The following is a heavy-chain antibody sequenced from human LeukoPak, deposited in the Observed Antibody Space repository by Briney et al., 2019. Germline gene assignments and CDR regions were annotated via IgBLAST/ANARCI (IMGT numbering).Heavy chain of an antibody. CDR2: IYYSGST. Sequence: SETLSLTCTVSGGSISSYYWSWIRQPPGKGLEWIGYIYYSGSTNYNPSLKSRVTISVDTSKNQFSLKLSSVTAADTAVYYCARGGYSSGWYARGYFDYWGQGTLVTVSS. CDR1: GGSISSYY. CDR3: ARGGYSSGWYARGYFDY. D-gene: IGHD6-19*01. V-gene: IGHV4-59*08. J-gene: IGHJ4*02.